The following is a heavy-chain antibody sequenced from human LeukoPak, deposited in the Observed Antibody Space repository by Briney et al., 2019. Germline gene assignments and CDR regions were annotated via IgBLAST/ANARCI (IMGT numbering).Heavy chain of an antibody. CDR2: ISGDGGST. J-gene: IGHJ4*02. CDR3: AKDSAYHDTSGYYSFPDF. D-gene: IGHD3-22*01. V-gene: IGHV3-43*02. Sequence: GGSLRLSCAASGFTFDDYAMHWVRQAPGKGLEWVSLISGDGGSTYFADSVKGRFTISRDNSKNSLYLQMNSLRTEDTALYYCAKDSAYHDTSGYYSFPDFWGQGTLVTVYS. CDR1: GFTFDDYA.